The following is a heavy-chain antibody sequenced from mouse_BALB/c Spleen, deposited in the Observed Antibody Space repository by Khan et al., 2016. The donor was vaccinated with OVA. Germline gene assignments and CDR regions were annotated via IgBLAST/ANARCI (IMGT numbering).Heavy chain of an antibody. CDR1: GYTFTSYV. D-gene: IGHD2-5*01. CDR3: APVGSNYESFVY. V-gene: IGHV1S136*01. J-gene: IGHJ3*01. CDR2: IYPFNDAT. Sequence: VQLKESGPEVVKPGASVKMSCKASGYTFTSYVMHWVKQKPGQGLEWIGYIYPFNDATKFNEKFNGKATLTSDKSSSTAYMELSSLTSEDSAVYYCAPVGSNYESFVYWGQGTLVTVSA.